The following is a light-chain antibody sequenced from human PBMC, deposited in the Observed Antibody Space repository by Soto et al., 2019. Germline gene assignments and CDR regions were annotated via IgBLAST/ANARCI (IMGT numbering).Light chain of an antibody. CDR2: EVT. Sequence: QSALTQPPSASGSPGQSVTISCTGTRSDVGDYNYVSWYQQHPGKAPKLLIYEVTKRPSGVPDRFSGSKSANTASLTVSGLQAEDKADYYCSSYAGSDNFEVFGGGTKVTVL. CDR1: RSDVGDYNY. V-gene: IGLV2-8*01. J-gene: IGLJ2*01. CDR3: SSYAGSDNFEV.